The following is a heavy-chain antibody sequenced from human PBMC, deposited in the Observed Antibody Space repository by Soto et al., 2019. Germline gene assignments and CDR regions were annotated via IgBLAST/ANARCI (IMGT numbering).Heavy chain of an antibody. CDR3: ARHYSRVAVPFDY. CDR2: IYYSGRT. CDR1: GATITNDGYY. J-gene: IGHJ4*02. D-gene: IGHD3-22*01. Sequence: SETLSLTCSVSGATITNDGYYWNWIRQHPGKGLEWLGSIYYSGRTNYNPSLKSRISISVDTSKKQFSLKLSSVTAADTAVYFCARHYSRVAVPFDYWGQGTQVTVSS. V-gene: IGHV4-31*03.